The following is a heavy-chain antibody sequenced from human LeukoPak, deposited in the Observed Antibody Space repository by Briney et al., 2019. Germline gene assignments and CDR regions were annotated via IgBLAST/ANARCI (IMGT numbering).Heavy chain of an antibody. J-gene: IGHJ4*02. Sequence: SETLSLTCTVSDGTISGYFWSWFRQPPGKGLEWIGYIYYSGTTQYSPSLKSRVTISVDTSKNQFSLKLSSVTASDTAVYYCSRHDFWSGYYFDYWGQGTLVTVSS. V-gene: IGHV4-59*08. D-gene: IGHD3-3*01. CDR3: SRHDFWSGYYFDY. CDR2: IYYSGTT. CDR1: DGTISGYF.